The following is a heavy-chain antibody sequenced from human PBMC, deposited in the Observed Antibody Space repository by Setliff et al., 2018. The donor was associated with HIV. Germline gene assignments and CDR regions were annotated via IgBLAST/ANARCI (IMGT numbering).Heavy chain of an antibody. CDR2: ITPNGGSA. Sequence: ASVKVSCKTSGYTFTNYYVHWVRQAPGQGLEWMGVITPNGGSANYAQKFLGRVTMTTDTSTSTGYMELRSLRSDDTAVYFCARGSFDPYNGSFQHFDYWGQGTLVTVSS. CDR1: GYTFTNYY. V-gene: IGHV1-46*01. J-gene: IGHJ4*02. D-gene: IGHD1-26*01. CDR3: ARGSFDPYNGSFQHFDY.